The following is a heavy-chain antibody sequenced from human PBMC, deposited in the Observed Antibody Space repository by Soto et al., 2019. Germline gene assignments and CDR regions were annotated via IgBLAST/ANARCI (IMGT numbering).Heavy chain of an antibody. V-gene: IGHV1-18*01. J-gene: IGHJ4*02. CDR1: GYTFTSYG. Sequence: ASVKVSCKASGYTFTSYGITWVRQAPGQGLEWMGWISPNNGKTNLAQKIRDRVTLTTDTPTSTAYMELTGLRSDDTAVYYCAIILGIAVDSWGQGTLVTVSS. CDR3: AIILGIAVDS. CDR2: ISPNNGKT. D-gene: IGHD6-19*01.